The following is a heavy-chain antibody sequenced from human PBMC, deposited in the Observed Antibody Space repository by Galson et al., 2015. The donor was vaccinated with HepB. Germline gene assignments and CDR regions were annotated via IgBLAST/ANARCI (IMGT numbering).Heavy chain of an antibody. J-gene: IGHJ6*03. Sequence: SVKVSCKASGSTFTSYGISWVRQAPGQGLEWMGWISAYNGNTNYAQKLQGRVTMTTDTSTSTAYMELRSLRSDDTAVYYCARLDYYGSGSYPYYYYMDAWGKGTTVTVSS. CDR2: ISAYNGNT. V-gene: IGHV1-18*01. CDR3: ARLDYYGSGSYPYYYYMDA. D-gene: IGHD3-10*01. CDR1: GSTFTSYG.